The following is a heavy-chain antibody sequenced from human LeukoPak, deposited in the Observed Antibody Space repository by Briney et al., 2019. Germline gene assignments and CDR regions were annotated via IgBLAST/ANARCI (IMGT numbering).Heavy chain of an antibody. CDR2: IYYSGST. CDR3: ARGKWAFDY. D-gene: IGHD1-26*01. J-gene: IGHJ4*02. V-gene: IGHV4-61*01. Sequence: SETLSLTCTVSGGSVSSGSYYWSWIRQPPGKGLEWIGYIYYSGSTNYNPSLKSRVTISVDTSKNQFSLKLSSVTAADRAVYYCARGKWAFDYWGQGTLVTVSS. CDR1: GGSVSSGSYY.